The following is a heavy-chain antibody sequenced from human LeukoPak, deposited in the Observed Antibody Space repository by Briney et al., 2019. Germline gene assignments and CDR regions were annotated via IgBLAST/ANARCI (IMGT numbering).Heavy chain of an antibody. V-gene: IGHV3-21*01. J-gene: IGHJ4*02. CDR3: ARSPGGVTTSFDY. Sequence: PGGSLRLSCAASGFTFSSYSMNWVRQAPGKGLEWVSSISSSSSYIYYADSVKGRFTISRDNAKNSLYLQMNSLRAEDTAVYYCARSPGGVTTSFDYWGQGTLVTVSS. CDR2: ISSSSSYI. CDR1: GFTFSSYS. D-gene: IGHD4-17*01.